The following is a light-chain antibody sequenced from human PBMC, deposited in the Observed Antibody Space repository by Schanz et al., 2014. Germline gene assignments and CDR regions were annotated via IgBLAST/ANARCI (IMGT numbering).Light chain of an antibody. CDR2: AAS. Sequence: DIQMTQSPSSLSASVGDRVTITCRASQSISRYLNWYQQKPGKAPKLLIYAASSLQRGVPSRFSGSGSGTDFTLTISSLEPEDCAVYYCQQRSNWPSLTFGGGTKVDFK. CDR1: QSISRY. J-gene: IGKJ4*01. V-gene: IGKV1-39*01. CDR3: QQRSNWPSLT.